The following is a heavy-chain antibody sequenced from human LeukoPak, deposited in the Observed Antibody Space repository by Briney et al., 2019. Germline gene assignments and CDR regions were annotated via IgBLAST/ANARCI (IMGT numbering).Heavy chain of an antibody. V-gene: IGHV1-18*01. D-gene: IGHD2-15*01. CDR3: ARDSGENCSGGSCYPPDY. J-gene: IGHJ4*02. CDR2: ISAYNGNT. CDR1: GYTFTSYG. Sequence: ASVKVSCTASGYTFTSYGISWVRQAPGQGLEWMGWISAYNGNTNYAQKLQGRVTMTTDTSTSTAYMELRSLRSDDTAVYYCARDSGENCSGGSCYPPDYWGQGTLVTVSS.